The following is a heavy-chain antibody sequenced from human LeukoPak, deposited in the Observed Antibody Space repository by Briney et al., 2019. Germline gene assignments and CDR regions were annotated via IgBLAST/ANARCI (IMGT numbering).Heavy chain of an antibody. J-gene: IGHJ5*02. Sequence: SETLSLTCTVSGGSISSGGYYWSWIRQHPGKGLEWIGYIYYSGSTYYNPSLKSRVTISVDTSKNQFSLKLSSVTAADTAVYYCARGSRDYGGKDNWFDPWGQGTLVTVSS. CDR3: ARGSRDYGGKDNWFDP. D-gene: IGHD4-23*01. CDR2: IYYSGST. V-gene: IGHV4-31*03. CDR1: GGSISSGGYY.